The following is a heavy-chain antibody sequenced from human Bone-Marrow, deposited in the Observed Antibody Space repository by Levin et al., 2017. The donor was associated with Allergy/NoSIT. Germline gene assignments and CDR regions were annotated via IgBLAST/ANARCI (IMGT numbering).Heavy chain of an antibody. CDR2: ITYEGKDK. V-gene: IGHV3-30*03. CDR1: GFSFPNYA. D-gene: IGHD3-22*01. J-gene: IGHJ4*02. CDR3: ARTLYDNTGYYYAFDF. Sequence: GGSLRLSCAASGFSFPNYAMHWVRQAPGKGLEWVTIITYEGKDKFYADSVKGRFTVSRDNSNNRLYLQMDSLRLEDTAVYHCARTLYDNTGYYYAFDFWGRGTLVTVSS.